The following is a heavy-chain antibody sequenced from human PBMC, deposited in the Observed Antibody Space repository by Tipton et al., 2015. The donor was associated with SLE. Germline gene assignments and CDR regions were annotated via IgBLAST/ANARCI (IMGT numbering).Heavy chain of an antibody. CDR1: GGSISSHY. D-gene: IGHD2-15*01. CDR2: IYTSGST. J-gene: IGHJ4*02. Sequence: TLSLTCTVSGGSISSHYWSWVRQPPGKGLEWIGGIYTSGSTNHNPTPKSRVTISVDTSKNQFSLKLSSVTAADTAVYYCARTAGGDCSGGSCLRFDYWGQGTLVTVSS. V-gene: IGHV4-4*08. CDR3: ARTAGGDCSGGSCLRFDY.